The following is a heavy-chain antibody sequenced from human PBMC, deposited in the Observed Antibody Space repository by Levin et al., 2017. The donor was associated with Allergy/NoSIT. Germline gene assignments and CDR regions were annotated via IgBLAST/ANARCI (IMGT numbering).Heavy chain of an antibody. D-gene: IGHD2-21*01. CDR2: INPNGGNT. CDR1: GYTFTRYY. J-gene: IGHJ6*02. CDR3: ARGRYPEDSYYGMDV. Sequence: GESLKISCKAVGYTFTRYYLHWVRQAPGQGLEWVGIINPNGGNTNYAPKFQGRVSMTRATSPDTVYMELTGLNYEDTAVYYCARGRYPEDSYYGMDVWGQGTTVTVSS. V-gene: IGHV1-46*01.